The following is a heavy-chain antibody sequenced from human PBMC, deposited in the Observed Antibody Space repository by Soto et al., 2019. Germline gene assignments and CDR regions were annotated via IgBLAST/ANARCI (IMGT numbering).Heavy chain of an antibody. CDR2: IIPIFGTA. CDR3: ARVPSYDSSGPLDY. V-gene: IGHV1-69*13. D-gene: IGHD3-22*01. J-gene: IGHJ4*02. CDR1: GGTFSSYA. Sequence: SVKVSCKASGGTFSSYAISWVRQAPGQGLEWMGGIIPIFGTANYAQKFQGRVTITADESTSTAYMELSSLRSEDTAVYYCARVPSYDSSGPLDYWGQGTLVTVSS.